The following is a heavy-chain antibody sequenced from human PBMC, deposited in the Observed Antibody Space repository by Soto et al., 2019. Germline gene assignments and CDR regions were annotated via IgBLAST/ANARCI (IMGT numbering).Heavy chain of an antibody. CDR2: INHSGST. CDR3: ARSGGMVTLDY. CDR1: GGSFSGYY. V-gene: IGHV4-34*01. J-gene: IGHJ4*02. D-gene: IGHD2-8*01. Sequence: SETLSLTCAVYGGSFSGYYWSWIRQPPGKGLEWIGEINHSGSTNYNPSLKSRVTISVDTSKNQFSLKLSSVTAADTAVYYCARSGGMVTLDYWGQGTLVTVSS.